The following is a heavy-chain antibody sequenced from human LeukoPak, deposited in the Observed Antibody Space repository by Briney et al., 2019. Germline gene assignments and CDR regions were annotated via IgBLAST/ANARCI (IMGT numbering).Heavy chain of an antibody. CDR3: AKDYDEYSSGWYTD. CDR2: ISGSIGTT. J-gene: IGHJ4*02. Sequence: QPGGSLRLSCAASGFTFSSYAMTWVRQAPGKGLEWVSAISGSIGTTYYADSVKGRFTISRDNSKNTLYLQMNSLRAEDTAVYYCAKDYDEYSSGWYTDWGQGTLVTVSS. CDR1: GFTFSSYA. V-gene: IGHV3-23*01. D-gene: IGHD6-19*01.